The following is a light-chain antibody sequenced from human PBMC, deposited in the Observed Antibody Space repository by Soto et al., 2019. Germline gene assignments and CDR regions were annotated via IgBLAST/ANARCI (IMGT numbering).Light chain of an antibody. CDR3: QQRSNWPQIT. J-gene: IGKJ4*01. V-gene: IGKV3-11*01. Sequence: EIVLTQSPATLSLSPGERATLSCTASQSVSKYLAWYQQKPGQAPRLLIHDASNRATGIPARFSGSGSGTDFTLTISSREPEDFGVYYCQQRSNWPQITFGGGTKVEIK. CDR2: DAS. CDR1: QSVSKY.